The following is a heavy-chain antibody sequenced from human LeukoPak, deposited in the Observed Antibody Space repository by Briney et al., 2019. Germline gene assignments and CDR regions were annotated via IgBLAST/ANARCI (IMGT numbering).Heavy chain of an antibody. CDR1: VFSFSTYW. Sequence: GGSLRLSCAASVFSFSTYWMSWVRHAPGKGLEWVANINQDGSERYLVDSVKGRFTISRDNAKNSLLLQMNSLRVEDTAVYYCARAVAARSFYFDSWGQGTLVTVSS. J-gene: IGHJ4*02. D-gene: IGHD4-23*01. CDR2: INQDGSER. V-gene: IGHV3-7*01. CDR3: ARAVAARSFYFDS.